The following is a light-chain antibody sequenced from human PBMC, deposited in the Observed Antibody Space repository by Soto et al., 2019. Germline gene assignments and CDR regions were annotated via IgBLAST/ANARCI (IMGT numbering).Light chain of an antibody. V-gene: IGKV3-11*01. Sequence: EIVLTQSPATLSLSPGERSTLSFMASQSVSSHLAWYQQKPGQAPRLLIYDASNRATGIPARFSGSGSGTDFTLTISSLEPEDFAVYYCQHRFNWPFTFGPGTKVDIK. CDR3: QHRFNWPFT. J-gene: IGKJ3*01. CDR2: DAS. CDR1: QSVSSH.